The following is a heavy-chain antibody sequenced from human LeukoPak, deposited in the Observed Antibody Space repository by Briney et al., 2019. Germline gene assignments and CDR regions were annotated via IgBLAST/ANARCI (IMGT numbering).Heavy chain of an antibody. Sequence: PSETLSLTCTVSGGSISSGGYYWSWIRQPPGKGLEWIGYIYHSGSTYYNPSLKSRVTISVDRSKNQFSLKLSSVTAADTAVYYCARGAPYCSGGSCYPTFYYYMDVWGKGTTVTVSS. V-gene: IGHV4-30-2*01. CDR2: IYHSGST. D-gene: IGHD2-15*01. CDR3: ARGAPYCSGGSCYPTFYYYMDV. CDR1: GGSISSGGYY. J-gene: IGHJ6*03.